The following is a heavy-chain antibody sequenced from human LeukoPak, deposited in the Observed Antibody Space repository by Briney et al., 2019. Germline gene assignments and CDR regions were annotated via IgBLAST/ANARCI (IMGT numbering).Heavy chain of an antibody. CDR1: GGTFSSYA. J-gene: IGHJ5*02. D-gene: IGHD2-2*02. CDR2: IIPIFGTA. Sequence: ASVNVSCKASGGTFSSYAISWVRQAPGQGLEWMGGIIPIFGTANYAQKFQGRVTITADESTSTAYMELSSLRSEDTAVYYCAREREEAVPAAIGSNWFYPWGQGTMVTVSS. CDR3: AREREEAVPAAIGSNWFYP. V-gene: IGHV1-69*01.